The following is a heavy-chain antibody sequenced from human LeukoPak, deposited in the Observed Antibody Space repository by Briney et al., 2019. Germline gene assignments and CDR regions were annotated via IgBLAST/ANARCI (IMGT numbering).Heavy chain of an antibody. CDR3: AKDLGYSGSYIDC. Sequence: GRSLRLSCAASGFTFSSYVMHWVRQAPGKGLEWVAFISYDGGNKYYADSVKGRFTTSRDNSKNTLNLQMNSLRTEDTAVYYCAKDLGYSGSYIDCWGQGTLVTVSS. CDR1: GFTFSSYV. J-gene: IGHJ4*02. V-gene: IGHV3-30*18. CDR2: ISYDGGNK. D-gene: IGHD1-26*01.